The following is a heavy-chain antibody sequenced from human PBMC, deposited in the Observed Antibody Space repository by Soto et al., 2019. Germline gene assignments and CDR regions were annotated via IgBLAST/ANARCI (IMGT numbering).Heavy chain of an antibody. CDR3: ASGIDP. J-gene: IGHJ5*02. Sequence: EAQLVESGGDLVQPGGSLRLSCAASGFMFSDSWMNGVRQAPGKGLEWVANIKPDGGETAYVDSVKGRFTISRDNAKKFLYRQMNRLRVDDTAVYYCASGIDPWGQGTLVTVSS. CDR2: IKPDGGET. CDR1: GFMFSDSW. V-gene: IGHV3-7*05.